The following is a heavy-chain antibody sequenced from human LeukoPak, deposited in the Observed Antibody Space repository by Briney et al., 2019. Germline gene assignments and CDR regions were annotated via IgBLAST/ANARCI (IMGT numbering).Heavy chain of an antibody. J-gene: IGHJ3*02. Sequence: SSETLSLTCTVSGGSIISGDYYWSWIRQPLGKGLEWIGYIYYSGSTYYNPSLKSRVTISVDTSKNQFSLKLSSVTAADTAEYYCARGRPGWGAFDIWGQGTMVTVSS. CDR3: ARGRPGWGAFDI. CDR2: IYYSGST. V-gene: IGHV4-30-4*01. D-gene: IGHD7-27*01. CDR1: GGSIISGDYY.